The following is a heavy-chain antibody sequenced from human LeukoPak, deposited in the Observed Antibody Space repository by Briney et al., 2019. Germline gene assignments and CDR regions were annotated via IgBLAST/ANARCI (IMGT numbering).Heavy chain of an antibody. CDR2: IYYSGST. V-gene: IGHV4-59*12. CDR3: ARGRWYYGSGSYLSFDY. Sequence: SETLSLTCTVSGGSISSYYWSWIRQPPGKGLEWIGDIYYSGSTNYNPSLKSRVTISVDTSKNQFSLKLSSVPAADTAVYYCARGRWYYGSGSYLSFDYWGQGTLVTVSS. CDR1: GGSISSYY. D-gene: IGHD3-10*01. J-gene: IGHJ4*02.